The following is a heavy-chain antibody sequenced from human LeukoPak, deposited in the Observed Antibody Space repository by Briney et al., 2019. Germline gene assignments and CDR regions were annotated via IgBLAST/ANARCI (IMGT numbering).Heavy chain of an antibody. J-gene: IGHJ4*02. V-gene: IGHV3-53*01. CDR3: ARDLGFGGWYLGY. CDR1: GFTVSSHY. CDR2: IYSGGDT. D-gene: IGHD6-19*01. Sequence: GGSLRLSCAASGFTVSSHYMTWVRQAPGKGLEWVSVIYSGGDTHYADSVKGRFTISRDNSKNTLYLQMNSLRAEDTAVYYCARDLGFGGWYLGYWGQGTLVTVSS.